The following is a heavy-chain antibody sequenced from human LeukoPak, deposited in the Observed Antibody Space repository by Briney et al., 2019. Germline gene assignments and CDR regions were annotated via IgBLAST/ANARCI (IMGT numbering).Heavy chain of an antibody. CDR3: AREFRHCYGDNCFYFFDT. J-gene: IGHJ4*02. D-gene: IGHD4-23*01. CDR2: INTYKGDT. CDR1: GYTLTNYN. V-gene: IGHV1-18*01. Sequence: ASVKVSCKASGYTLTNYNISWVRQAPGQGLEWMGWINTYKGDTLYAQKLQGRVTMTADTSTNTAYMELRSLRFDDTAVYYCAREFRHCYGDNCFYFFDTWGQGFRVTVSS.